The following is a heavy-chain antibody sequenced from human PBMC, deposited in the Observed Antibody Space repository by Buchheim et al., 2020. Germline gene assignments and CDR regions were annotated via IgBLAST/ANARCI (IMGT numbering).Heavy chain of an antibody. CDR3: ARAGELQMATIYYFDY. D-gene: IGHD5-24*01. J-gene: IGHJ4*02. Sequence: QVQLVQSGAEVKKPGASVKVSCKASGYTFTGYYMHWVRQAPGQGLEWMGWINPSSGGTNYAQKFQGWVTMTRDTSISTAYMELSRLRSDDTAVYYCARAGELQMATIYYFDYWGQGTL. V-gene: IGHV1-2*04. CDR2: INPSSGGT. CDR1: GYTFTGYY.